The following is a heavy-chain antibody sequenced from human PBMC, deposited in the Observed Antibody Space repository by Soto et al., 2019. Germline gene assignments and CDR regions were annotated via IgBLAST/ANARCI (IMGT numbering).Heavy chain of an antibody. CDR1: GYTFTSYY. Sequence: QVQLVQSGAEVKKPGASVKVSCKASGYTFTSYYMHWVRQAPGQGLEWMGIINPSGGSTSYAQKFQGRVTMTRDTSTSTVYTELSSLRSEDTAVYYCARDLGLSRSAPLYYFDYWGQGTLVTVSS. V-gene: IGHV1-46*01. D-gene: IGHD6-6*01. J-gene: IGHJ4*02. CDR2: INPSGGST. CDR3: ARDLGLSRSAPLYYFDY.